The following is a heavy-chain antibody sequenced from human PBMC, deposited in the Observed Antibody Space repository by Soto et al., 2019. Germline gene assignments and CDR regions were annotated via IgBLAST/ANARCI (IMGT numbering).Heavy chain of an antibody. CDR2: ISSTSSTI. D-gene: IGHD4-17*01. V-gene: IGHV3-48*01. CDR1: VFNVSSDS. Sequence: WGSLILSCAASVFNVSSDSMNWVRQAPGKGLEWVSYISSTSSTIYHADSVKGRFTIARDNAKDSLYLQMNSLRAEDTAVYYCANPTVQVDYWGQGILVTVSS. J-gene: IGHJ4*02. CDR3: ANPTVQVDY.